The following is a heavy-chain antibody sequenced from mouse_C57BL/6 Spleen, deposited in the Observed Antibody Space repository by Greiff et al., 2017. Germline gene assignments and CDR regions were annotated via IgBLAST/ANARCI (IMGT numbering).Heavy chain of an antibody. D-gene: IGHD1-1*01. CDR2: TFYSGIT. Sequence: EVKLQESGPSLVRPSQTLSLTCTVTGFSINSDCYWIWIRQFPGNKLEYIGYTFYSGITYYNPSLESRTYITRDTSKNQFSLKLSSVTTEDTSTYYCARYYCGSSSFWYFDVWGTGTTVTVSS. CDR1: GFSINSDCY. CDR3: ARYYCGSSSFWYFDV. V-gene: IGHV3-3*01. J-gene: IGHJ1*03.